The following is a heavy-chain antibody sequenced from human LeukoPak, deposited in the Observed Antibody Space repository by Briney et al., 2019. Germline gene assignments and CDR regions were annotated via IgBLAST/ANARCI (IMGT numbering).Heavy chain of an antibody. Sequence: GGSLRLSCEGSGFIFSSYAMTWVRQAPGKGLQWVSSISGSGESTYYADSMKGRFTISRDNSKNTLSLQMNSLRAEDTAVYFCAKGWEFRVVIPAAVSWGQGTLVTVSS. J-gene: IGHJ5*02. CDR3: AKGWEFRVVIPAAVS. V-gene: IGHV3-23*01. D-gene: IGHD3-3*01. CDR2: ISGSGEST. CDR1: GFIFSSYA.